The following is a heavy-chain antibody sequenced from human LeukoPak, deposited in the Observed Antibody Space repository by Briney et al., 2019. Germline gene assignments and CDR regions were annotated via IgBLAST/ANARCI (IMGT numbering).Heavy chain of an antibody. V-gene: IGHV3-30-3*01. Sequence: GRSLRLSCAASGFTFSSYAMHWVRQAPGKGLEWVAVISYDGSNKYYADSVKGRFTISRDNSKNTLYLQMNSLRAEDTAMYYCARDMGYEVADYWGQGTLVTVSS. CDR1: GFTFSSYA. CDR2: ISYDGSNK. J-gene: IGHJ4*02. D-gene: IGHD2-15*01. CDR3: ARDMGYEVADY.